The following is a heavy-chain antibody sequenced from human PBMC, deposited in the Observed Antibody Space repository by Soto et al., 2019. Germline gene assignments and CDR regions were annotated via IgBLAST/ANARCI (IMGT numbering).Heavy chain of an antibody. V-gene: IGHV3-74*01. D-gene: IGHD1-26*01. CDR1: GFTFSYYW. CDR3: ARGDRGAFDL. CDR2: IHSDGSDT. Sequence: EVQLVESGGGLVQPGESLRLSCAASGFTFSYYWMHWVRQAPGKGLVWVSRIHSDGSDTTYADSVKGRFTISRDNARNTLDLQMNSLRAADTAVYYCARGDRGAFDLWGQGTVVTVSS. J-gene: IGHJ3*01.